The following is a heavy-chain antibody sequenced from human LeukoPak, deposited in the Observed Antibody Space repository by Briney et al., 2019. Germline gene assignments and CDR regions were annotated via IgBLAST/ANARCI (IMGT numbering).Heavy chain of an antibody. J-gene: IGHJ4*02. D-gene: IGHD3-9*01. V-gene: IGHV1-2*02. CDR2: INPNSGDT. CDR3: ARDWLLRYSQGGFDS. Sequence: ASVKVSCKACGYTFTGFYMHWVRQAPGQGLEWMGWINPNSGDTRYAQKFQGRVTMTRDTSMNTAYMELSRLRSDDTAVYYCARDWLLRYSQGGFDSWGQGILVTVSS. CDR1: GYTFTGFY.